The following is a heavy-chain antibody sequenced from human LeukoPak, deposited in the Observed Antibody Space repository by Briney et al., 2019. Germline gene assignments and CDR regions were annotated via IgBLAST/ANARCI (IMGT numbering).Heavy chain of an antibody. CDR2: IYYSGST. D-gene: IGHD6-19*01. CDR1: GGSISSYY. V-gene: IGHV4-59*05. Sequence: SETLSLTCTVSGGSISSYYWSWIRQPPGKGLEWIGSIYYSGSTYYNPSLKSRVTISVDTSKNQFSLKLSSVTAADTAVYYCARGFRGWYAEGFDYWGQGTLVTVSS. CDR3: ARGFRGWYAEGFDY. J-gene: IGHJ4*02.